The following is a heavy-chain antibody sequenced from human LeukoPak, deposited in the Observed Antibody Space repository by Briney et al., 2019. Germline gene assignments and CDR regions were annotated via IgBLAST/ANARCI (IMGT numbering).Heavy chain of an antibody. D-gene: IGHD2-15*01. Sequence: GGSLRLSCAASGFTFDDFAMHWVREAPGKGLEWVSLISWDGSSSFYADSVKGRFTISRDNSENSLYLQMNSLRAEDTALYYCVKALYCSGGTCYSEGVDDALDIWGQGTMVTVSS. V-gene: IGHV3-43D*03. CDR2: ISWDGSSS. CDR1: GFTFDDFA. J-gene: IGHJ3*02. CDR3: VKALYCSGGTCYSEGVDDALDI.